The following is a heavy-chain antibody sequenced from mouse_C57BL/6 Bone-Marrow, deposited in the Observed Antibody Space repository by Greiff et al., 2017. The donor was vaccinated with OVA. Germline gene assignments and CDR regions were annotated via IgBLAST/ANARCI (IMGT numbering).Heavy chain of an antibody. CDR3: TRKYWYYYGSSNSWFAY. D-gene: IGHD1-1*01. V-gene: IGHV1-15*01. Sequence: QVQLKQSGAELVRPGASVTLSCKASGYTFTDYEMHWVKQTPVHGLEWIGAIDPETGGTAYNQKFKGKAILTADKSSSTAYMELRSLTSEDSAVYYCTRKYWYYYGSSNSWFAYWGQGTLVTVSA. CDR2: IDPETGGT. CDR1: GYTFTDYE. J-gene: IGHJ3*01.